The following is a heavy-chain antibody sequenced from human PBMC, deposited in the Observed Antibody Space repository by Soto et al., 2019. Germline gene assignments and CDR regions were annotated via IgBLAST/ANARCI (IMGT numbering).Heavy chain of an antibody. CDR1: GFTVRSNY. CDR3: ARDNDYSNYFDY. Sequence: EVQLVESGGGLVHPGGSLRLSCAASGFTVRSNYMNWVRKAPGMGLEWLSVIYSDVDTYYSASVKGRFTISRDTSKNTLYLQLNSLRAEDTAIYYCARDNDYSNYFDYWGQGTPVAVSS. V-gene: IGHV3-66*01. D-gene: IGHD4-4*01. J-gene: IGHJ4*02. CDR2: IYSDVDT.